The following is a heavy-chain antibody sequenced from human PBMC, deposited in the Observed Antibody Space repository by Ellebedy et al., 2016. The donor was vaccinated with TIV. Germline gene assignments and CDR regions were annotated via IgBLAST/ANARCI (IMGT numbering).Heavy chain of an antibody. D-gene: IGHD3-10*01. CDR1: GDSISGSSYY. V-gene: IGHV4-39*01. J-gene: IGHJ5*02. Sequence: SETLSLTCTVSGDSISGSSYYWGWIRQPPGKGLEWIGSIYYTGSTDYNPSLKSRVAISADTSKNQFSLRLSSVTAADTAVYYCARWFGELLYVRWFDPWGQGTLVTVSS. CDR3: ARWFGELLYVRWFDP. CDR2: IYYTGST.